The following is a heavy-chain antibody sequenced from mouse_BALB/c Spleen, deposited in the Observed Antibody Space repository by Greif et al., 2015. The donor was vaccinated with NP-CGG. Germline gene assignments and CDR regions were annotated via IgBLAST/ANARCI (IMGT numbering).Heavy chain of an antibody. D-gene: IGHD2-14*01. CDR2: ISSGGSYT. CDR3: ARLEVRRNWYFDV. V-gene: IGHV5-6*02. Sequence: DVKLVESGGDLVKPGGSLKLFCAASGFTFSSYGMSWVRQTPDKRLEWVATISSGGSYTYYPDSVKGRFTISRDNAKNTLYLQMSSLKSEDTAMYYCARLEVRRNWYFDVWGAGTTVTVSS. J-gene: IGHJ1*01. CDR1: GFTFSSYG.